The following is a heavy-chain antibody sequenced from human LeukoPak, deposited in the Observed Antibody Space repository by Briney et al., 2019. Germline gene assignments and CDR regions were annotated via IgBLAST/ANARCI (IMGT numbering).Heavy chain of an antibody. V-gene: IGHV3-33*06. CDR1: GFTFSSYG. J-gene: IGHJ4*02. D-gene: IGHD5-18*01. CDR3: AKGLSDTAVATAFDY. Sequence: PGRSLRLSCAASGFTFSSYGMYWVRQAPGKGLEWVAVIWYDGSNKYYVDSVKGRFTISRDNSKNTLYLQMNSLRAEDTAVYYCAKGLSDTAVATAFDYWGQGTLVTVSS. CDR2: IWYDGSNK.